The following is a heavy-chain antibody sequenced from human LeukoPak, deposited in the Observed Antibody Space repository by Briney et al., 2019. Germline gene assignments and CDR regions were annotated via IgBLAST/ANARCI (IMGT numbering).Heavy chain of an antibody. CDR2: IYSDGRT. V-gene: IGHV3-53*01. D-gene: IGHD6-25*01. CDR3: ARDRGRYYMDV. J-gene: IGHJ6*03. Sequence: PGGSLRLSCAASGFIVSNKYMTWVRQAPGKGLEWVSLIYSDGRTYYADSVRGRCTISRDNSKNTLYVQMNSLRAGDTAVYYCARDRGRYYMDVWGKGTTVTIPS. CDR1: GFIVSNKY.